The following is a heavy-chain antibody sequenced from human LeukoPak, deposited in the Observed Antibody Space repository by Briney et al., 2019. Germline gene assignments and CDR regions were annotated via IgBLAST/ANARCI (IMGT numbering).Heavy chain of an antibody. Sequence: KVSCKVSGYTLTELSMHWVRQASGKGLEWVGRIRSKANSYATAYAASVKGRFTISRDDSKNTAYLQMNSLKTEDTAVYYCTLLQLDYWGQGTLVTVSS. J-gene: IGHJ4*02. D-gene: IGHD5-24*01. CDR1: GYTLTELS. CDR2: IRSKANSYAT. V-gene: IGHV3-73*01. CDR3: TLLQLDY.